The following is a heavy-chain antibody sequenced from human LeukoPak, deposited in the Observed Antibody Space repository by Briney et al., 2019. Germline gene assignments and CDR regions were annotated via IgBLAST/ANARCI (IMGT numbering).Heavy chain of an antibody. CDR1: GGSISSSSYY. J-gene: IGHJ5*02. CDR3: ARHLNAAAESYNWFDP. CDR2: IYYSGST. V-gene: IGHV4-39*01. Sequence: PSETLSLTCTVSGGSISSSSYYWGWIRQPPGKGLEWIGSIYYSGSTYYNPSLKSRVTISVDTSKNQFSLKLSSVTAADTAVYYCARHLNAAAESYNWFDPWGQGTLVTVSS. D-gene: IGHD6-13*01.